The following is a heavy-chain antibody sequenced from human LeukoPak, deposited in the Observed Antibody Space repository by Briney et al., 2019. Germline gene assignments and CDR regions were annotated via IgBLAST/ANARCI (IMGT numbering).Heavy chain of an antibody. CDR2: ISSSSSYI. Sequence: GGSLRLSCAASGFTFSSYSMNWVRQAPGKGLEWVSSISSSSSYIYYADSVKGRFTISRDNAKNSLYLQMNSLRAEDTAVYCCARVGCSSTSCRNWFDPWGQGTLVTVSS. D-gene: IGHD2-2*01. J-gene: IGHJ5*02. CDR3: ARVGCSSTSCRNWFDP. CDR1: GFTFSSYS. V-gene: IGHV3-21*01.